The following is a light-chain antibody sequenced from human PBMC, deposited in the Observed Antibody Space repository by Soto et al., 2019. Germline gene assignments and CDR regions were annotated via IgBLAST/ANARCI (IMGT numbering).Light chain of an antibody. V-gene: IGKV3-15*01. CDR3: QQGHNVPLS. CDR1: QSISSE. Sequence: EIVMTQSPATLYVSPGERATLSCRASQSISSELAWYQQRPGQPPRLLIYGASTRATGVPDRFTGSGSGSDFTLTISGLQSEDFAVYYCQQGHNVPLSFGQGTRLEI. J-gene: IGKJ2*01. CDR2: GAS.